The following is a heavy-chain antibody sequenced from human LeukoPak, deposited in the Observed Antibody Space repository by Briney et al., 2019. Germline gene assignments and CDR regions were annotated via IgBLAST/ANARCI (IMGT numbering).Heavy chain of an antibody. Sequence: GGSLRLSCAASGFTFSSYSMNWVRQAPGKGLEWVSSISSRSSYIYYADSVKGRFTISRDNAKNSLYLQMNSLRAEDTAVYYCARDGNGYCRGGTCYSCPDYWGQGTLVTVSS. D-gene: IGHD2-15*01. CDR2: ISSRSSYI. CDR3: ARDGNGYCRGGTCYSCPDY. J-gene: IGHJ4*02. CDR1: GFTFSSYS. V-gene: IGHV3-21*01.